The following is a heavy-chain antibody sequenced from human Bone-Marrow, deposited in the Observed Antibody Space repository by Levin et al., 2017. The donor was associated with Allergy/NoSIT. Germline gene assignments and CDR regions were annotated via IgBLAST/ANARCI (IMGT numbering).Heavy chain of an antibody. V-gene: IGHV3-23*01. Sequence: PGGSLRLSCAASGFTSGSYAMSWVRQAPGKGLEWVSGISGRGDSTYYAVSVKGRFTISRDNSKNTLYLQMNSLTADDTALYYCAKDLRVADWGQGTLVSVSS. J-gene: IGHJ4*02. CDR2: ISGRGDST. D-gene: IGHD2-15*01. CDR3: AKDLRVAD. CDR1: GFTSGSYA.